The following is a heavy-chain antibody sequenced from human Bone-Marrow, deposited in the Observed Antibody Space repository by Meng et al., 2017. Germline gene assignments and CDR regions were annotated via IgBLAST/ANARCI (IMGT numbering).Heavy chain of an antibody. CDR3: ATSTVTTFFDY. V-gene: IGHV4-34*12. J-gene: IGHJ4*02. CDR2: IHSGST. D-gene: IGHD4-17*01. Sequence: IHSGSTNYNPSLNSRVTISVDTSMNQFSLKLSSVTAADTAVYYCATSTVTTFFDYWGQGTLVTVSS.